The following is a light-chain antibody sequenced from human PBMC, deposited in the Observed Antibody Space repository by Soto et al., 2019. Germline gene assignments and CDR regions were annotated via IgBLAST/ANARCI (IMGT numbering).Light chain of an antibody. CDR3: QQRSNWPPT. CDR2: DAS. J-gene: IGKJ1*01. Sequence: EIVLTQSPGTLSLSLGERATLSCRASQSINSRLAWYRQKPGQAPRLLIYDASTRATGIPARFSGSGSGTHFTLTITSLQPEDFATYYCQQRSNWPPTFGQGTKVDIK. V-gene: IGKV3-11*01. CDR1: QSINSR.